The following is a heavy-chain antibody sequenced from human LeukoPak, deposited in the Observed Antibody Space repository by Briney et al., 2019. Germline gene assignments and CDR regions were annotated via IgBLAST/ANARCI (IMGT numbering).Heavy chain of an antibody. V-gene: IGHV3-21*04. J-gene: IGHJ4*02. Sequence: GGSLRLSCAASGFTFSSYSMNWVRQAPGKGLEWVSSISSSSSYIYYADSVKGRFTISRDNSKNTLYLQMNSLRAEDTAVYYCAKNSGSYTRSGSDYWGQGTLVTVSS. CDR1: GFTFSSYS. CDR2: ISSSSSYI. CDR3: AKNSGSYTRSGSDY. D-gene: IGHD1-26*01.